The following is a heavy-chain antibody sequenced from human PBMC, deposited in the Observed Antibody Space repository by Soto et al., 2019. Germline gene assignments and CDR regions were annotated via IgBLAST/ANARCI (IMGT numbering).Heavy chain of an antibody. CDR3: ATDPGGGSY. V-gene: IGHV3-53*01. D-gene: IGHD3-16*01. Sequence: EVQLVESGGGLIQPGGSLRLSCADSGFTVSNNYMSWVRQAPGKGLEGVSVIYSGGYTAYGDSVKGRFTISRDNSKNTLYLKTKSLGAGAPALCYCATDPGGGSYWGQGTLVTVSS. CDR2: IYSGGYT. CDR1: GFTVSNNY. J-gene: IGHJ4*02.